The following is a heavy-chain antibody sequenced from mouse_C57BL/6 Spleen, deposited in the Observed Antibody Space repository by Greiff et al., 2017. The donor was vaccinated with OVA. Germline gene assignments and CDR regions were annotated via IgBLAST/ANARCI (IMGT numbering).Heavy chain of an antibody. CDR2: INPNNGGT. D-gene: IGHD1-1*01. CDR1: GYTFTDYN. Sequence: VQLKESGPELVKPGASVKIPCKASGYTFTDYNMDWVKQSHGKSLEWIGDINPNNGGTIYNQKFKGKATLTVDKSSSTAYMELRSLTSEDTAVYYGAREEDYHGEFAYWGQGTLVTVSA. V-gene: IGHV1-18*01. J-gene: IGHJ3*01. CDR3: AREEDYHGEFAY.